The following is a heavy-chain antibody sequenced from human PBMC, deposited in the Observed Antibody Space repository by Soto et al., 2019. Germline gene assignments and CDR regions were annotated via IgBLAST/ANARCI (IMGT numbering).Heavy chain of an antibody. CDR3: ATHANHTWDMQQWLVRTPPYGSDV. CDR1: GFPVSIYS. D-gene: IGHD6-19*01. CDR2: ISMSSSYI. J-gene: IGHJ6*01. Sequence: GGALRLSCAASGFPVSIYSMNLVRQSPGKGLEWVSSISMSSSYIYYADSVKGRFTISRDNAKNSLYLQMNSLRAEDTAVYYCATHANHTWDMQQWLVRTPPYGSDVWGQVTRVTLFS. V-gene: IGHV3-21*01.